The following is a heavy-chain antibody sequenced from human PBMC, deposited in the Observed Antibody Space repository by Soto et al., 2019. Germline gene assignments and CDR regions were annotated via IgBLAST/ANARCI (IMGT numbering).Heavy chain of an antibody. J-gene: IGHJ5*02. CDR1: GYTFTSYG. D-gene: IGHD5-18*01. CDR2: ISAYNGNT. CDR3: ARDITAMVPEGWFDP. Sequence: QVQLVQSGAEVKKPGASVKVSCKASGYTFTSYGISWVRQAPGQGLEWMGWISAYNGNTNYAQKLQGRVTMTTDTSRSTDYMELRSLRSDDTAVYYCARDITAMVPEGWFDPWGQGTLVTVSS. V-gene: IGHV1-18*04.